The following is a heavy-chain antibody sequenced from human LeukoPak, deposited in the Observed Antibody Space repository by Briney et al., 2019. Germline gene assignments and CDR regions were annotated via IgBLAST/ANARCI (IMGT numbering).Heavy chain of an antibody. D-gene: IGHD6-6*01. CDR3: AEYSIQTPL. CDR1: GFTFSSYA. V-gene: IGHV3-23*01. J-gene: IGHJ3*01. CDR2: ISGSGGST. Sequence: SGGSLRLSCEVSGFTFSSYAMSWVRQAPGKGLEWVSAISGSGGSTYYADSVKGRFTISRDNPKNTLYLQMNSLRAEDTAVYYCAEYSIQTPLWGQGTMVTVSS.